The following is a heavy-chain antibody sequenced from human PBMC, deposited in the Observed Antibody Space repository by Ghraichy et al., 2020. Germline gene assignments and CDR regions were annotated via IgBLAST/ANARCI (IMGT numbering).Heavy chain of an antibody. CDR1: GYKFTDKF. CDR3: ARRSATSDRFDL. Sequence: ASVKVSCKASGYKFTDKFIHWLRQAPGQGLEWLGRINPYSADNHYSQTFQGRVALSRDTATNISYMELTGLGPADTAVYFCARRSATSDRFDLWGQGTLITIS. J-gene: IGHJ5*02. V-gene: IGHV1-2*06. CDR2: INPYSADN. D-gene: IGHD1-26*01.